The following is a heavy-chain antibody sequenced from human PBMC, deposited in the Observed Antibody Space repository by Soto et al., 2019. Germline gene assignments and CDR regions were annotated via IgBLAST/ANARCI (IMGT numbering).Heavy chain of an antibody. J-gene: IGHJ4*02. V-gene: IGHV3-21*06. CDR3: ARESEDLTSNFDY. CDR2: ISSTTNYI. Sequence: GGSLRLSCAASGFTFTRYSMNWVRQAPGKGLEWVSSISSTTNYIYYGDSMKGRFTISRDNAKNSLYLEMNSLRAEDTSVYYCARESEDLTSNFDYWGQGTLVTVSS. CDR1: GFTFTRYS.